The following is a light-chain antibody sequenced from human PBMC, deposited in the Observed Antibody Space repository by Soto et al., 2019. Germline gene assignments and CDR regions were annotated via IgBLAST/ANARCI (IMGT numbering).Light chain of an antibody. CDR2: GAS. Sequence: EIVMTQSPANLSVSPGERATLSCRASQSVSRNLAWYQQKPGQGPRLLIYGASTRATGIPARFSGSGSGTEFTLTISSLQSEDVAVYYCQQYNKWPPYTFGQGTKVEIK. CDR1: QSVSRN. J-gene: IGKJ2*01. V-gene: IGKV3-15*01. CDR3: QQYNKWPPYT.